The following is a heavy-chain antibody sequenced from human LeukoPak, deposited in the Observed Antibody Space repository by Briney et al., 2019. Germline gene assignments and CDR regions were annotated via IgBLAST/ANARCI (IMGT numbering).Heavy chain of an antibody. CDR1: GGTFSSYA. V-gene: IGHV1-3*01. CDR2: INAGNGNT. CDR3: ARGLTVWQQLGPVGY. D-gene: IGHD6-13*01. Sequence: RASVKVSCKASGGTFSSYAISWVRQAPGQRLEWMGWINAGNGNTKYSQKFQGRVTITRDTSASTAYMELSSLRSEDTAVYYCARGLTVWQQLGPVGYWGQGTLVTVSS. J-gene: IGHJ4*02.